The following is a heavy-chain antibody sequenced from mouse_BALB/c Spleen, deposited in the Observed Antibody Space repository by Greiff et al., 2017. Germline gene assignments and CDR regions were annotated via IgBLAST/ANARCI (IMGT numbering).Heavy chain of an antibody. V-gene: IGHV1-9*01. D-gene: IGHD2-14*01. CDR2: ILPGSGST. CDR1: GYTFSSYW. CDR3: TRLDYRYDGYAMDY. Sequence: QVQLQQSGAELMKPGASVKISCKATGYTFSSYWIEWVKQRPGHGLEWIGEILPGSGSTNYNEKFKGKATFTADTSSNTAYMQLSSLTSEDSAVYYCTRLDYRYDGYAMDYWGQGTSVTVSS. J-gene: IGHJ4*01.